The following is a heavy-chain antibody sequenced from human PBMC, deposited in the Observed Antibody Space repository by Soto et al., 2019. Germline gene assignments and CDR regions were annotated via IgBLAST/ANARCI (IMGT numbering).Heavy chain of an antibody. J-gene: IGHJ4*02. CDR3: ARSEATEVTPFDY. V-gene: IGHV3-30-3*01. Sequence: QVQLVESGGGVVQPGRSLRLSCAASGFTFSSYALHWVRQAPGKGLEWVAVISYDGSNKHYADSVKGRFTISRDNSKNTLYLQMNSLRAEDTDVYYCARSEATEVTPFDYWGQGTLVTVSS. CDR1: GFTFSSYA. D-gene: IGHD5-12*01. CDR2: ISYDGSNK.